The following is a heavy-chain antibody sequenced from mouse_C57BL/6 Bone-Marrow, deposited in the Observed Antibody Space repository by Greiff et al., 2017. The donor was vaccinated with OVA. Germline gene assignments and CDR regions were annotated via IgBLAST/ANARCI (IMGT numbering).Heavy chain of an antibody. D-gene: IGHD2-4*01. CDR1: GFTFSDYG. CDR3: ARDSDYAGFAY. CDR2: ISSGSSTI. V-gene: IGHV5-17*01. Sequence: VQLKESGGGLVKPGGSLKLSCAASGFTFSDYGMHWVRQAPEKGLEWVAYISSGSSTIYYADTVKGRFTISRDNAKNTLFLQMTSLRSEDTAMYYCARDSDYAGFAYWGQGTLVTVSA. J-gene: IGHJ3*01.